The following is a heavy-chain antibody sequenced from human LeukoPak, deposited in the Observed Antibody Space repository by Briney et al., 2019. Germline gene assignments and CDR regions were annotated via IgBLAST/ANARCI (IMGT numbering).Heavy chain of an antibody. D-gene: IGHD3-9*01. V-gene: IGHV3-30*02. J-gene: IGHJ4*02. Sequence: GGSLRLSRAASGFTFSSYGMHWVRQAPGKGLEWVAFIRYDGSNKYYADSVKGRFTISRDNSKNTLYLQMNSLRAEDTAVYYCAKGFSGGILTGYPDYWGQGTLVTVSS. CDR3: AKGFSGGILTGYPDY. CDR1: GFTFSSYG. CDR2: IRYDGSNK.